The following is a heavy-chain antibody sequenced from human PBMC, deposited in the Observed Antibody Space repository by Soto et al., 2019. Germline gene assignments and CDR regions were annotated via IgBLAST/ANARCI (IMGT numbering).Heavy chain of an antibody. D-gene: IGHD2-2*01. J-gene: IGHJ5*02. Sequence: DVQLVESGGGLVQPGRSLRLSCAASGFTFDDYAMHWVRQAPGKGLEWVSGISWNSGSIGYADSVKGRFTISRDNAKNSLYLQMNSLRAEDTALYYCAKDMLASAVVPAAILWFDPWGQGTLVTVSS. CDR3: AKDMLASAVVPAAILWFDP. V-gene: IGHV3-9*01. CDR2: ISWNSGSI. CDR1: GFTFDDYA.